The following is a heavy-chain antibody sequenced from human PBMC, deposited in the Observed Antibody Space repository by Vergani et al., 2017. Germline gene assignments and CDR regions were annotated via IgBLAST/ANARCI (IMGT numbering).Heavy chain of an antibody. J-gene: IGHJ5*02. CDR1: GFTFSSYS. CDR2: ISSSSSYI. Sequence: EVQLVESGGGLVQPGGSLRLSCAASGFTFSSYSMNWVRQAPGKGLEWVSSISSSSSYIYYADSVKGRFTISRDNAKNSLYLQMNSLRAEDTAVYYCARDPPYDILTGYLWGQGTLVTVSS. D-gene: IGHD3-9*01. V-gene: IGHV3-21*01. CDR3: ARDPPYDILTGYL.